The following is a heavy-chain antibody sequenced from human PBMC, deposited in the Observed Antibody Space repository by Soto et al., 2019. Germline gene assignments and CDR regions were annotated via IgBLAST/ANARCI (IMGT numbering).Heavy chain of an antibody. CDR1: GYTFTSYA. D-gene: IGHD5-18*01. CDR3: ARGRGYSYGREPNYYGMDV. CDR2: INAGNGNT. J-gene: IGHJ6*02. V-gene: IGHV1-3*01. Sequence: ASVKVSCKASGYTFTSYAMHWVRQAPGQRLEWMGWINAGNGNTKYSQKFQGRVTITRDTSASTAYMELSSLRSEDTAVYYCARGRGYSYGREPNYYGMDVWGQGTTVTVSS.